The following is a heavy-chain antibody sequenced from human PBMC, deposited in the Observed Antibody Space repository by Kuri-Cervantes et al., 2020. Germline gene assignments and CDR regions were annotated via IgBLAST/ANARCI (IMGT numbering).Heavy chain of an antibody. Sequence: GGSLRLSCAASGFTFSSYGMHWVRQAPGKGLEWVAVIWYDGSNKYYADSVKGRFTISRDNSKNTLYLQMNSLRAEDTAVYYCARVAAAGISSDAFDTWGQGTMVTVSS. J-gene: IGHJ3*02. CDR3: ARVAAAGISSDAFDT. V-gene: IGHV3-33*01. D-gene: IGHD6-13*01. CDR2: IWYDGSNK. CDR1: GFTFSSYG.